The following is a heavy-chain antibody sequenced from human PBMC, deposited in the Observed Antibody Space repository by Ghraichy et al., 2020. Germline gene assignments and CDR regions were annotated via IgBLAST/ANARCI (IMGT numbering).Heavy chain of an antibody. J-gene: IGHJ4*02. CDR2: IREKANSYAT. CDR3: TRTWDGSDFYPDFDH. CDR1: GFTFSDSA. D-gene: IGHD2-21*02. Sequence: WGSLKLSCAASGFTFSDSAMHWVRQASGKGLEWVGFIREKANSYATAYAASVTGRFTISRDDSKNTAYLQMNSLKTEDTAVYYCTRTWDGSDFYPDFDHWGQGILVTVSS. V-gene: IGHV3-73*01.